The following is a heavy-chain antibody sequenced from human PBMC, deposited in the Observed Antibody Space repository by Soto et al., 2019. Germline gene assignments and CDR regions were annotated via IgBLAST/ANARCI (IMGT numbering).Heavy chain of an antibody. CDR2: ISAYNGDT. V-gene: IGHV1-18*04. CDR1: GYTFTTYG. Sequence: QVQLVQSGAEVKKPGASVKVSCRASGYTFTTYGITWVRQAPGQGLEWMGWISAYNGDTYYAQKLQGRVTLTADTATSTAYVELRSLRSADTALYYCARVDTLNDAVDNWGQGTMVTVSS. J-gene: IGHJ3*02. CDR3: ARVDTLNDAVDN.